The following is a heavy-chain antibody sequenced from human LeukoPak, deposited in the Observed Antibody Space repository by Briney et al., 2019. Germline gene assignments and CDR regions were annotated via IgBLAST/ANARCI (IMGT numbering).Heavy chain of an antibody. D-gene: IGHD6-13*01. CDR1: GFTFSGYG. V-gene: IGHV3-30*18. J-gene: IGHJ5*02. Sequence: GGSLRLSCAASGFTFSGYGVQWVRQAPGKGLEWVALISYVGSNKQYADSVKGRLTNSRDNSKNTLYLQMDSLRVEDTAVYYCAKDGPGSWFGEATWGQGSLVTVSS. CDR3: AKDGPGSWFGEAT. CDR2: ISYVGSNK.